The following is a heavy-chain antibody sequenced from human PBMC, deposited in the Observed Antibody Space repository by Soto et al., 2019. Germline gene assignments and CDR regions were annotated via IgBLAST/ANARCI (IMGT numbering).Heavy chain of an antibody. CDR3: AKDQGSSWYEIDY. Sequence: EVQLLESGGGLVQPGGSLRLSCAASGFTFSNYAVTWVRQAPGKGLEWVSTISGSGGSTYYADSVKGRFTISRDHSKNTLYLEMNSLRAEDTPVYYCAKDQGSSWYEIDYWGQGTLVTVSS. CDR2: ISGSGGST. J-gene: IGHJ4*02. CDR1: GFTFSNYA. D-gene: IGHD6-13*01. V-gene: IGHV3-23*01.